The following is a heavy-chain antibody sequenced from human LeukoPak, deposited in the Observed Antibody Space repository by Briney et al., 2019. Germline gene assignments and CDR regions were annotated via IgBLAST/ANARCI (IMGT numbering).Heavy chain of an antibody. D-gene: IGHD1-26*01. V-gene: IGHV1-2*06. J-gene: IGHJ6*02. CDR1: GYTFTGYY. Sequence: ASVKVSCKASGYTFTGYYMHWVGQAPGQGLEWMGRINPDSGVSNYAQKFQGRVTFTRDTSISTAYMELSRLRSDDTAVYYCTSPGSSRYGMDVWGQGTTVAVSS. CDR3: TSPGSSRYGMDV. CDR2: INPDSGVS.